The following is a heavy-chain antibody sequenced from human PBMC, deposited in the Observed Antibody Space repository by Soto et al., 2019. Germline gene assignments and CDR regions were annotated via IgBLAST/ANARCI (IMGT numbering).Heavy chain of an antibody. Sequence: QVQLVESGRGVVQPGRSLRLSCAASGFTFSSYAMHWVRQAPGKGLEWVAVISYDGSNKYYADSVKGRFTISRDNSKNTLYLQMNSLRAEDTAVYYCAREGSYGLPFDYWGQGTLVTVSS. CDR1: GFTFSSYA. D-gene: IGHD5-18*01. V-gene: IGHV3-30-3*01. J-gene: IGHJ4*02. CDR2: ISYDGSNK. CDR3: AREGSYGLPFDY.